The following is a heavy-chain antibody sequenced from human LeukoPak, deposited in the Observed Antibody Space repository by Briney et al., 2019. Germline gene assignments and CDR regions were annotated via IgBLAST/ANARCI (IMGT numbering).Heavy chain of an antibody. J-gene: IGHJ5*02. CDR2: IWYDGGNK. CDR1: GFTFSSYG. Sequence: GRSLRPSCAASGFTFSSYGMHWVRQAPGKGLEWVAVIWYDGGNKYYADSVKGRFTISRDNSKNTLYLQMNSLRAEDTAVYYCARRYCSGGSCYYNWFDPWGQGTLVTVSS. V-gene: IGHV3-33*01. CDR3: ARRYCSGGSCYYNWFDP. D-gene: IGHD2-15*01.